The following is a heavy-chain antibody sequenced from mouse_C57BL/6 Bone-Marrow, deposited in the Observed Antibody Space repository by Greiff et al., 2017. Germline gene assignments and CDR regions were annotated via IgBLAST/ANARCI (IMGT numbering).Heavy chain of an antibody. J-gene: IGHJ2*01. D-gene: IGHD4-1*01. CDR2: IYPTSGRT. Sequence: QVQLQQSGAELVKPGASVKMSCKASGYTFTSYWITWVKQRPGQGLEWIGDIYPTSGRTNYNEKFKSKAILTVDTSSNTANMQLSRLTSEDSAVFYSARSGALGRSFDNWGQGATLAVS. CDR3: ARSGALGRSFDN. CDR1: GYTFTSYW. V-gene: IGHV1-55*01.